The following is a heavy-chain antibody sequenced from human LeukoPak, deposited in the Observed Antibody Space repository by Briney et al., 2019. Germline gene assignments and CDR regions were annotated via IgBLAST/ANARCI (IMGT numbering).Heavy chain of an antibody. D-gene: IGHD3-16*01. V-gene: IGHV4-34*01. CDR3: ARAYSARGENRYYYYYMDV. CDR2: INHSGST. Sequence: SETLSLTCAVYGGSFSGYYWSWIRQPPGKGLEWIGEINHSGSTNYNPSLKSRVTISVDTSKNQFSLKLSSVTAADTAVYYCARAYSARGENRYYYYYMDVWGKGTTVTISS. CDR1: GGSFSGYY. J-gene: IGHJ6*03.